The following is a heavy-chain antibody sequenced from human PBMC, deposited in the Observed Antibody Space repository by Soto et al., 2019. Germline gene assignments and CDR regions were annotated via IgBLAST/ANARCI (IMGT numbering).Heavy chain of an antibody. CDR1: GGSISSYY. Sequence: QVQLQESGPGLVKPSETLSLTCTVSGGSISSYYWSWIRQPPGKGLEWIGYIYYSGSTNYNPSLKSRVTISVDTSKNQFSLKLSSVTAADTAVYYCARLTRSIVVVVAATGFDAFDIWGQGTMVTVSS. CDR2: IYYSGST. CDR3: ARLTRSIVVVVAATGFDAFDI. J-gene: IGHJ3*02. D-gene: IGHD2-15*01. V-gene: IGHV4-59*08.